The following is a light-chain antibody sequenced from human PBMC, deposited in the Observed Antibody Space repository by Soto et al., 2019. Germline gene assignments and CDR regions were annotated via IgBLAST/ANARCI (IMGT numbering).Light chain of an antibody. CDR1: QSVTSN. J-gene: IGKJ5*01. Sequence: IVMTQSPATLSVSPGERATLSFRASQSVTSNLAWYQQKPGLAPRLLIYDASSRATGIPDRFSGSGSGTDFTLTISSLQSEDFAVYYCQQYNNWPPITFGQGTRLEIK. CDR2: DAS. V-gene: IGKV3D-15*01. CDR3: QQYNNWPPIT.